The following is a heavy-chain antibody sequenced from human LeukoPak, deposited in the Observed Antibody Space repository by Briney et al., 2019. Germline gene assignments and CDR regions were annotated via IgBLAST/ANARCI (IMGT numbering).Heavy chain of an antibody. V-gene: IGHV3-23*03. CDR3: AKDSFSFIGIFAALDI. D-gene: IGHD3-3*02. Sequence: PGGSLRLSCTAAGFTFSNYGMSWVRQAPGKGREWFSIMNPVYYPDSVKGRFTLSRDDSKNTLFLHINTLRAEGTAIYYCAKDSFSFIGIFAALDIWGQGTLVTV. J-gene: IGHJ3*02. CDR2: MNPV. CDR1: GFTFSNYG.